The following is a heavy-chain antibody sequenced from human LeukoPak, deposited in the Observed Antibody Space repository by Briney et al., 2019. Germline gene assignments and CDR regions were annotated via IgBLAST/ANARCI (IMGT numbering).Heavy chain of an antibody. CDR3: AKIVTNLKDAFDI. Sequence: ETLSLTCTVSGGSISSSSYYWGWIRQPPGKGLEWVSAISGSGGSTYYADSVKGRFTISRDNSKNTLYLQMNSLRAEDTAVYYCAKIVTNLKDAFDIWGQGTMVTVSS. D-gene: IGHD1-14*01. J-gene: IGHJ3*02. CDR1: GGSISSSSYY. CDR2: ISGSGGST. V-gene: IGHV3-23*01.